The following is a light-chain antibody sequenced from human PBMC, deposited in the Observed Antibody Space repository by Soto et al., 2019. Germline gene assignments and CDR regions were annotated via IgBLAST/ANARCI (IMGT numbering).Light chain of an antibody. Sequence: ELVLTQSPGTLSLSPGERATLSCRASQTVSTNYLAWYQQRPGQAPRLLLYDASSRATGIPDRFSGSGSGTDFTLTISRLEPEDFAVYYCQESGSSRTFGQGTKVEIK. CDR1: QTVSTNY. J-gene: IGKJ1*01. V-gene: IGKV3-20*01. CDR3: QESGSSRT. CDR2: DAS.